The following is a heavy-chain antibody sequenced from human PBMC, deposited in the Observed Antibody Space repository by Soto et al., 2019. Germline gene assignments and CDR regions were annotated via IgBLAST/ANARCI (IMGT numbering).Heavy chain of an antibody. CDR2: IKPDGSEK. CDR3: ARVGDSSSFDY. Sequence: GGSLRLSCAASGFTFSSYWMSWVRQAPGKGLEWVANIKPDGSEKWYVDSVKGRSTISRDNAKNSLHLSMNSLRDEDTAVYYCARVGDSSSFDYWGQGTLVTVSS. D-gene: IGHD6-13*01. V-gene: IGHV3-7*02. J-gene: IGHJ4*02. CDR1: GFTFSSYW.